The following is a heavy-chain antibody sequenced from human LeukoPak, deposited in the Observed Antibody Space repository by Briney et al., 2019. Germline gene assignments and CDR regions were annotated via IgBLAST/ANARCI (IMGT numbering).Heavy chain of an antibody. CDR2: ISYDGSNK. CDR3: ARNLGADGYNLFDY. D-gene: IGHD5-24*01. Sequence: GRSLRLSCAASGFTFSSYGMHWVRQAPGKGLEWVAVISYDGSNKYYADSVKGRFTISRDNSKNTLYLQMNSLRAEDTAVYYCARNLGADGYNLFDYWAREPWSPSPQ. V-gene: IGHV3-30*03. J-gene: IGHJ4*02. CDR1: GFTFSSYG.